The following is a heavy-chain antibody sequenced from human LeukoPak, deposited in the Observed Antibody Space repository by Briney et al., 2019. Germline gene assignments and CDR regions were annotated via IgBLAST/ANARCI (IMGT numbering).Heavy chain of an antibody. D-gene: IGHD2-15*01. CDR2: ISAYNGNT. Sequence: ASEKVSCKASGYTFTRYGISGVRQARGQGLEWMGWISAYNGNTNYAQKLQGRVTMTTDTSTSTAYMELRSLRSDDTAVYYCARTLDIVVVVADYWGQGTLVTVSS. CDR3: ARTLDIVVVVADY. CDR1: GYTFTRYG. V-gene: IGHV1-18*04. J-gene: IGHJ4*02.